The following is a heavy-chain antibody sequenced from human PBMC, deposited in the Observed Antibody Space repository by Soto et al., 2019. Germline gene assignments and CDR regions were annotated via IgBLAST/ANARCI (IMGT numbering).Heavy chain of an antibody. CDR3: VRLTGDPDY. D-gene: IGHD7-27*01. V-gene: IGHV4-30-2*01. Sequence: QLQLQESGPGLVKPSETLSLTCAVSGGSFSSGYSWSWIRQPPGKGLEWIGYIYHSGGTYYNPSLKSRVTISVDRSKKQFSLNLDSVTAADTAVYYCVRLTGDPDYWGQGTLVTVSS. CDR1: GGSFSSGYS. CDR2: IYHSGGT. J-gene: IGHJ4*02.